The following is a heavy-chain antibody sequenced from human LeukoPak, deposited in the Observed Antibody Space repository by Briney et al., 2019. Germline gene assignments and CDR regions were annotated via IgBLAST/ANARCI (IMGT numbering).Heavy chain of an antibody. Sequence: SETLSLTCTVSGGSISSGSYYWSWIRQPAGKGLEWIGRIYISGSTNYNPSLKSRVTISVDTSKNQFSLKLSSVTAADTAVYYCARAEYYDILTGPVYYYYYYMDVWGKGTTVTVSS. CDR3: ARAEYYDILTGPVYYYYYYMDV. V-gene: IGHV4-61*02. CDR1: GGSISSGSYY. CDR2: IYISGST. J-gene: IGHJ6*03. D-gene: IGHD3-9*01.